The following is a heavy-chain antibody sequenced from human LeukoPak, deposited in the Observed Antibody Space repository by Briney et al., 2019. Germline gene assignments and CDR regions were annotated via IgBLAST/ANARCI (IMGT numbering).Heavy chain of an antibody. CDR1: GYTFTGYY. Sequence: GASVKVSCKASGYTFTGYYMHWVRQAPGQGLEWMGWINPNSGGTNYAQKFQGRVTMTRDTSISTAYMELSRLRSDDTAVYYCARVDGIAVAGIPDYWGQGTLVTVSS. CDR3: ARVDGIAVAGIPDY. D-gene: IGHD6-19*01. CDR2: INPNSGGT. V-gene: IGHV1-2*02. J-gene: IGHJ4*02.